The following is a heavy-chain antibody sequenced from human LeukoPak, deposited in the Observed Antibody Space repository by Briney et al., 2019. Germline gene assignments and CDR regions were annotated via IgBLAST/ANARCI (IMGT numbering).Heavy chain of an antibody. D-gene: IGHD3-16*01. CDR2: ISSSGSTI. Sequence: PGGSLRLSCAASGFTFSSYEMNWVRQAPGKGLEWVSYISSSGSTIYYADSVKGRFTISRDNAKNSLYLQMNSLRVEDTAVYYCPILRGGTVASFEYWGQGTLVTVSS. CDR3: PILRGGTVASFEY. CDR1: GFTFSSYE. V-gene: IGHV3-48*03. J-gene: IGHJ4*02.